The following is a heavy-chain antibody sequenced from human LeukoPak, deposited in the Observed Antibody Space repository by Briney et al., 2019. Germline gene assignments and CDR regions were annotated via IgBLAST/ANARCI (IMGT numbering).Heavy chain of an antibody. J-gene: IGHJ3*02. D-gene: IGHD3-9*01. V-gene: IGHV4-59*12. CDR3: ARADILTGYSFDAFDI. Sequence: PSETLSLTCTVSGGSISSYYWSWIRQPPGKGLEWIGYIYYSGSTSYNPSLKSRVTISVDTSKNQFSLKLSSVTAADTAVYYCARADILTGYSFDAFDIWGQGTMVTVSS. CDR1: GGSISSYY. CDR2: IYYSGST.